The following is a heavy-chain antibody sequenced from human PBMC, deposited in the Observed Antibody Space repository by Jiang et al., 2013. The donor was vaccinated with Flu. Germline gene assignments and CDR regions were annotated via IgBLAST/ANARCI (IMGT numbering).Heavy chain of an antibody. CDR3: AYQVASLDY. CDR2: IYWNDDK. V-gene: IGHV2-5*01. J-gene: IGHJ4*02. Sequence: KPTQTLTLTCTFSGFSLSTSGVGVGWFRQPPGKALEWLALIYWNDDKRYSPSLKTRLTLTRDTSKNQVVLTMTNMDPVDTATYYCAYQVASLDYWGQGTLVTVSS. CDR1: GFSLSTSGVG. D-gene: IGHD2-15*01.